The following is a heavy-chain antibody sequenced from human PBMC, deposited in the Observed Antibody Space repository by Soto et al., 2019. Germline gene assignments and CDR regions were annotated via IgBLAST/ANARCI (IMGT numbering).Heavy chain of an antibody. Sequence: GASVKVSCKASGGTFSSYAISWVRQAPGQGLEWMGGIIPIFGTANYAQKFQGRVTITADESTSTAYMELSSLRSEDTAVYYCAKSLWFGELLYPYYGMDVWGQGTTVTVSS. CDR3: AKSLWFGELLYPYYGMDV. D-gene: IGHD3-10*01. CDR2: IIPIFGTA. CDR1: GGTFSSYA. J-gene: IGHJ6*02. V-gene: IGHV1-69*13.